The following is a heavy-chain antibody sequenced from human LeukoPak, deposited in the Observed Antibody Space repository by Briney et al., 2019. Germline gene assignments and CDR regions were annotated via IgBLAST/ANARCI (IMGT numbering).Heavy chain of an antibody. CDR2: FDPEDGET. V-gene: IGHV1-24*01. CDR1: GYTLTELS. CDR3: ASPLPYCTNGVCYHAFDI. J-gene: IGHJ3*02. D-gene: IGHD2-8*01. Sequence: GASVKVSCKVSGYTLTELSMHWVRQAPGKGLEWMGGFDPEDGETIYAQKFQGRVIMTEDTSTDTAYMELSSLRSEDTAVYYCASPLPYCTNGVCYHAFDIWGQGTMVTVSS.